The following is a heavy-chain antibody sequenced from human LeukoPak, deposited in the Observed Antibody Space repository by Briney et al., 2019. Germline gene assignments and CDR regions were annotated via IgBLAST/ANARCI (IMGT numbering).Heavy chain of an antibody. CDR2: INHSGST. D-gene: IGHD5-18*01. CDR3: ARGPDTAMDV. CDR1: GVSFSGYY. V-gene: IGHV4-34*01. J-gene: IGHJ6*02. Sequence: SETLSLTCAAYGVSFSGYYWSWVRQPPGKGLEWVGEINHSGSTNYNPSLKSRVTISVDTSKNQFSLKLTSVTAADTAVYYCARGPDTAMDVWGQGTTVTVSS.